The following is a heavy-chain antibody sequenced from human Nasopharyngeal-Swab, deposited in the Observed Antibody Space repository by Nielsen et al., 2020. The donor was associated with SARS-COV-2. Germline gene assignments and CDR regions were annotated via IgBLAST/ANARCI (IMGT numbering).Heavy chain of an antibody. V-gene: IGHV3-23*01. J-gene: IGHJ1*01. D-gene: IGHD3-3*01. CDR1: GFTFRNYA. Sequence: GESLQMSCAASGFTFRNYAMGWVRQATGKGVEWVSGISGGGGSTYYADSVKGRFTISRDNYNSKNTVDLQMNSLRAEDTAVYYCARFPRYDLYSFQSEYFQNWGQGTLVTVS. CDR3: ARFPRYDLYSFQSEYFQN. CDR2: ISGGGGST.